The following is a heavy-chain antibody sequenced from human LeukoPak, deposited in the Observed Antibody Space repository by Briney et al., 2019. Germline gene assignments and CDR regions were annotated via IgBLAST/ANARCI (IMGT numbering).Heavy chain of an antibody. Sequence: ASVKVSCKVSGCTLTELSMHWVRQAPGKGLEWMGGFDPEDGETIYAQKFQGRVTMTEDTSTDTAYMELSSLRSEDTAVYYCATASAAYGDYNFDYWGQGTLVTVSS. V-gene: IGHV1-24*01. CDR3: ATASAAYGDYNFDY. D-gene: IGHD4-17*01. J-gene: IGHJ4*02. CDR1: GCTLTELS. CDR2: FDPEDGET.